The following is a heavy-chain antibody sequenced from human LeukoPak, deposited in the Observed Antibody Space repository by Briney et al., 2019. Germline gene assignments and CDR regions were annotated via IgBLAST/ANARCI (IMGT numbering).Heavy chain of an antibody. CDR1: GGTFSSYA. J-gene: IGHJ4*02. Sequence: GGSVKVSCKASGGTFSSYAISWVRQAPGQGLEWMGGIIPIFGTANYAQKFQGRVTITADKSTSTAYMELSSLRSEDTAVYYCARDPRGLYYFDYWGQGTLVTVSS. D-gene: IGHD3-22*01. V-gene: IGHV1-69*06. CDR2: IIPIFGTA. CDR3: ARDPRGLYYFDY.